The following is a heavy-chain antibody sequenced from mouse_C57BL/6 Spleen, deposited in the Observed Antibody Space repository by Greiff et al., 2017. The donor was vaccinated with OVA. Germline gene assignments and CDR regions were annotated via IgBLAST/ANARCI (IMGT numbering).Heavy chain of an antibody. V-gene: IGHV1-80*01. CDR1: GYAFSSYW. D-gene: IGHD2-3*01. CDR3: ARVGYYFYWYFDV. CDR2: IYPGGGDT. Sequence: QVQLQQSGAELVKPGASVKISCKASGYAFSSYWMNWVKQRPGKGLEWIGQIYPGGGDTNYNGKFKGKATLTADKSSSTAYMQLSSLTSEDSAVYVCARVGYYFYWYFDVWGTGTTVTVSS. J-gene: IGHJ1*03.